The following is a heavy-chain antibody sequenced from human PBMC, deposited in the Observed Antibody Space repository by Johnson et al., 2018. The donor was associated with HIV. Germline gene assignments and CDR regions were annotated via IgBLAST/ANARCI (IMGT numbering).Heavy chain of an antibody. J-gene: IGHJ3*02. V-gene: IGHV3-11*04. CDR2: ISSSGSTI. Sequence: QVQLVESGGGLVKPGGSLRLSCAASGFTFSDYYMSWIRQAPGKGLEWVSYISSSGSTIYYADSVKGRFTISRENAKNSLYLQMNSRRAEDTAVYYCSSYRGMPAWRDAFDIWCQGTMVTVSS. D-gene: IGHD3-10*01. CDR3: SSYRGMPAWRDAFDI. CDR1: GFTFSDYY.